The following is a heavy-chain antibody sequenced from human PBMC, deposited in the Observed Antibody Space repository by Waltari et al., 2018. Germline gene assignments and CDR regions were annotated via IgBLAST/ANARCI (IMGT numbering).Heavy chain of an antibody. D-gene: IGHD3-22*01. CDR2: MYFSGTK. V-gene: IGHV4-59*11. J-gene: IGHJ3*02. Sequence: VQLQESGPGLVKPSETLSLRCNVSGDSIRCHFWSWIRQAPGKGREWIGHMYFSGTKAHNPSLKSRVAISIDTSTNHFSRNLRSVTAADTAIYYCARLPRGSVIIGAFDIWGQGTQVTVSS. CDR1: GDSIRCHF. CDR3: ARLPRGSVIIGAFDI.